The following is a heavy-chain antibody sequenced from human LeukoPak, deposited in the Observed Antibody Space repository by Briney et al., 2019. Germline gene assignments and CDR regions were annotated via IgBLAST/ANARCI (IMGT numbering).Heavy chain of an antibody. D-gene: IGHD2-2*02. CDR3: AKASVVPAAIPYYYYYMDV. CDR2: IRYDGSNK. Sequence: QTGGSLRLSCAASGFTFSSYGMHWVRQAPGKGLEWVAFIRYDGSNKYYADSVKGRFTISRDNSKNTLYLQMNSLRAEDTAVYYCAKASVVPAAIPYYYYYMDVWGKGTTVTVSS. V-gene: IGHV3-30*02. CDR1: GFTFSSYG. J-gene: IGHJ6*03.